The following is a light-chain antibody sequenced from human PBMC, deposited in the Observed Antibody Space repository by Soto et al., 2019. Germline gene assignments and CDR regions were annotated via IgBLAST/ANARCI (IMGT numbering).Light chain of an antibody. CDR3: QHSYTAPPIT. CDR2: AAS. CDR1: QNIYNY. V-gene: IGKV1-39*01. J-gene: IGKJ2*01. Sequence: DIQMTQSPYSLSASFGASVTITCRASQNIYNYLNWYQQKPGKAHSLLIYAASTLHSGVPSRFTGSESGTDFSLTINGLQPEHLSPYDCQHSYTAPPITFGLGTRLEI.